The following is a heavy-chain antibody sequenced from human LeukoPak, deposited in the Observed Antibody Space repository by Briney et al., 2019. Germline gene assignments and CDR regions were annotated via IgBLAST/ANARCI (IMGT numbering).Heavy chain of an antibody. CDR3: ARRKVATTGDY. CDR2: ISGSGGST. Sequence: PGGSLRLSCAASGFTFSSYAMSWVRQAPGKGLEWVSAISGSGGSTYYADSVKGRFTISRDNAKNSLYLQMNSLRAEDTAVYYCARRKVATTGDYWGQGTLVTVSS. D-gene: IGHD5-12*01. J-gene: IGHJ4*02. CDR1: GFTFSSYA. V-gene: IGHV3-23*01.